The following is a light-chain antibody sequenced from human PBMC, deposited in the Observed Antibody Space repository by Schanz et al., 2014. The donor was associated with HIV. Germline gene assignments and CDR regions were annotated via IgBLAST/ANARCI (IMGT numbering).Light chain of an antibody. V-gene: IGLV1-40*01. CDR3: QSFDSSLSGLV. CDR2: ANT. CDR1: NSNIGTGFD. J-gene: IGLJ2*01. Sequence: QSVLTQPPSVSGAPGQRVTISCSGSNSNIGTGFDVHWYQFLPGTPPKVLIFANTHRPSGVPDRFSGSKSGTSASLAITGLQAEDEADYYCQSFDSSLSGLVFGGGTKLTVL.